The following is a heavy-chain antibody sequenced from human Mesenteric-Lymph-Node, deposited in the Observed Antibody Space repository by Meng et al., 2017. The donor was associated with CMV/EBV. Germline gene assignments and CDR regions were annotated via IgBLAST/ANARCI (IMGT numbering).Heavy chain of an antibody. CDR1: GFTITGSY. J-gene: IGHJ5*02. CDR3: ARIDFWSGFEFDP. Sequence: GESLKISCAASGFTITGSYMSWVRQAPGKGLEWISVIYSGGNTFYADSVKGRFTISRDNSKNTLYLQINSLRAEDTAVYYCARIDFWSGFEFDPWGQGTLVTVSS. CDR2: IYSGGNT. V-gene: IGHV3-66*02. D-gene: IGHD3-3*01.